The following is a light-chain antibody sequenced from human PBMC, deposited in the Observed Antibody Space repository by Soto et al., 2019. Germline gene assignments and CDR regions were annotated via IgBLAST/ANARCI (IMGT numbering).Light chain of an antibody. J-gene: IGLJ2*01. Sequence: QSALTQPASVSGSPGQSITISCTGTSSDVGGYNYVSWYQQHPGKAPTLMIYDVSNRPSGVSNRFSGSKSGNTASLTISGLQAEDEADYYCSSYTSSSTPWVVFGGGTKLTVL. CDR2: DVS. CDR3: SSYTSSSTPWVV. CDR1: SSDVGGYNY. V-gene: IGLV2-14*01.